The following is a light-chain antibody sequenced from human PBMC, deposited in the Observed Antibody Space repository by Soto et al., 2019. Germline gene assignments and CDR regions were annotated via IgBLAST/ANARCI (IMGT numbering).Light chain of an antibody. CDR2: SNN. CDR1: SPNIGSNT. CDR3: AAWDDSLNGVYV. J-gene: IGLJ1*01. Sequence: QSALTQPPSASGTPGQRVTISCSGSSPNIGSNTVNWYQQLPGTAPKLLIYSNNQRPSGVPDRFSGSKSGTSASLAISGLQSEDEADYYCAAWDDSLNGVYVFGTGTKVTVL. V-gene: IGLV1-44*01.